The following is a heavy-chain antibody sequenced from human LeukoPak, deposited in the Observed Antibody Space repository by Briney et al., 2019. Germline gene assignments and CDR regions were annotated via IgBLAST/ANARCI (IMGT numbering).Heavy chain of an antibody. CDR1: GFSLTTSGVG. Sequence: SGPTLVNPTQTLTLTCTFSGFSLTTSGVGVGWIRQPPGKALEWLALINWDDEKVYSPSLQSRLSITKDTSKNQVVLTMTNVDPVDTATYYCAHRRDSSGYRYRWWFAPWGQGTLVTVSS. J-gene: IGHJ5*02. CDR2: INWDDEK. D-gene: IGHD3-22*01. CDR3: AHRRDSSGYRYRWWFAP. V-gene: IGHV2-5*02.